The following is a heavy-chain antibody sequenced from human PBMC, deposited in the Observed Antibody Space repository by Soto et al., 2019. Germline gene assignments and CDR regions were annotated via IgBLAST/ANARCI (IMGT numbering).Heavy chain of an antibody. CDR3: ARGGGSGRPFDY. Sequence: SETLSLTCTVSGGSISDYGYYWSWIRQPAGKGPEWIGRIYSDGSTNYNPSLQSRVTMSVDTSKSQFSLWLSSVTAADTAVYYCARGGGSGRPFDYWGQGTLVTVSS. V-gene: IGHV4-4*07. CDR1: GGSISDYGYY. J-gene: IGHJ4*02. CDR2: IYSDGST. D-gene: IGHD3-10*01.